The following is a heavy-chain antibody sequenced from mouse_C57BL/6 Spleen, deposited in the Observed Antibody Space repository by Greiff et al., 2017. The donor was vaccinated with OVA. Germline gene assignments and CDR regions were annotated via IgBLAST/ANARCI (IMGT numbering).Heavy chain of an antibody. CDR3: AIYGSSYDYFDY. Sequence: QVQLQQSGTELVKPGASVKLSCKASGYTFTSYWMHWVKQRPGQGLEWIGNINPSNGGTNYNEKFKSKATLTVDKSSSTAYMQLSSLTSEDSAVYYCAIYGSSYDYFDYWGRGTTLTVSS. CDR2: INPSNGGT. V-gene: IGHV1-53*01. CDR1: GYTFTSYW. J-gene: IGHJ2*01. D-gene: IGHD1-1*01.